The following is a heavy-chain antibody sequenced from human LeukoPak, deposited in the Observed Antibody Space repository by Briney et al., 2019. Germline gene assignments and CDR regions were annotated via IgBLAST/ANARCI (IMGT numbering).Heavy chain of an antibody. D-gene: IGHD1-26*01. V-gene: IGHV3-11*04. CDR2: ISSSGSTI. CDR1: GFTFSDYY. CDR3: ATRGSTWYVLGDY. Sequence: GGSLRLSCAASGFTFSDYYMSWIRQAPGKGLEWVSYISSSGSTIYYADSVKGRFTISRDNPKNTLYLQMNSLRAEDTAVYYCATRGSTWYVLGDYWGQGTLVTVSS. J-gene: IGHJ4*02.